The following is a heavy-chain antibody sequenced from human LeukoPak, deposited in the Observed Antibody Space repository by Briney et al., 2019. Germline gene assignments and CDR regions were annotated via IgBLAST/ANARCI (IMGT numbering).Heavy chain of an antibody. CDR2: IRYDGSNK. CDR1: GFTFSSYG. V-gene: IGHV3-30*02. Sequence: PGGSLRLSCAASGFTFSSYGMHWVRQAPGKGLEWVAFIRYDGSNKYYADSVKGRFTISRDNSQNTLYLQMNSLRAEDTAVHYCAKDHARYDAFDIWGQGTMVTVSS. J-gene: IGHJ3*02. CDR3: AKDHARYDAFDI.